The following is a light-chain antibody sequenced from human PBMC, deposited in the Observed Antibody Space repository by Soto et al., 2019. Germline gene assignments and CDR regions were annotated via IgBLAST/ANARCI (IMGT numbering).Light chain of an antibody. CDR1: QVINNW. CDR3: QQYYSYWT. J-gene: IGKJ1*01. Sequence: DIPMTQHPSSVSASFGYRVTITCRASQVINNWLAWYQQKPGKAPKLLIFDASTLENGVPARFSGSRSGPEFSLTISGLQTDDFATYYCQQYYSYWTFGPGRKVDIK. CDR2: DAS. V-gene: IGKV1-5*01.